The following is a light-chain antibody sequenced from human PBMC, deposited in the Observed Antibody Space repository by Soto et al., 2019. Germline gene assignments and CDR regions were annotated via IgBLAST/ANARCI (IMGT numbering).Light chain of an antibody. CDR2: GVS. J-gene: IGKJ1*01. CDR1: RSISIN. V-gene: IGKV3-15*01. Sequence: EIVMTQSPATLSVSPGERVTLSCRASRSISINLAWYQQKPGQAPSLLMYGVSTRATGIPARFSGSGSGTEFTLTISSLQSEDFAVYYCQQYNRWPPWTFGPGTKVEIK. CDR3: QQYNRWPPWT.